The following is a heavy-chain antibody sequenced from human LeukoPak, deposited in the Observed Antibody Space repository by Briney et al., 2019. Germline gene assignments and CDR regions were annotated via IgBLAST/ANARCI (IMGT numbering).Heavy chain of an antibody. V-gene: IGHV3-66*02. J-gene: IGHJ3*02. Sequence: GGSLRLSCAASGFTVGSSYMTWVRQAPGKGLEWVSVIYSGGSTYYADSVKGRFTISRDNSENTLYLQMNSLRAEDTAVYYCARRSYYDFWSGHEGAFDIWGQGTMVTVSS. CDR2: IYSGGST. D-gene: IGHD3-3*01. CDR3: ARRSYYDFWSGHEGAFDI. CDR1: GFTVGSSY.